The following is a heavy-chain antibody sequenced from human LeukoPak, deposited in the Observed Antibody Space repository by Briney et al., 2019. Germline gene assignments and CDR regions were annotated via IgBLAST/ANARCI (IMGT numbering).Heavy chain of an antibody. CDR3: ARRTEDYGDYADY. CDR1: GYTFTSYY. D-gene: IGHD4-17*01. J-gene: IGHJ4*02. V-gene: IGHV1-18*04. CDR2: ISAYNGNT. Sequence: ASVKVSCKASGYTFTSYYMHWVRQAPGQGLEWMGWISAYNGNTNYAQKLQGRVTMTTDTSTSTAYMELRSLRSDDTAVYYCARRTEDYGDYADYWGQGTLVTVSS.